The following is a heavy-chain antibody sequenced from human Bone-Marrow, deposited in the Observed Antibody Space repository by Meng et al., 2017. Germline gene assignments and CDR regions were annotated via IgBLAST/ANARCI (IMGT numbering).Heavy chain of an antibody. V-gene: IGHV3-74*01. Sequence: GESLKISCAASGFTFSGYWMHWVRQAPGKGLVWVSRINSDGSSTTYADSVMGRFTISSDNAKNTLYLQMNSLRAEDTAVYYCARPRSSGWVNDALDIWGQGTMVTVS. CDR1: GFTFSGYW. D-gene: IGHD6-19*01. J-gene: IGHJ3*02. CDR3: ARPRSSGWVNDALDI. CDR2: INSDGSST.